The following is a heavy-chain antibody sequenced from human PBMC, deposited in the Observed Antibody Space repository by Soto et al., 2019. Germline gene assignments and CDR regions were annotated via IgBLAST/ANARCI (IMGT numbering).Heavy chain of an antibody. CDR3: ARDQYYYDSSGYYYGAGFDY. J-gene: IGHJ4*02. CDR1: GESISGTIYY. V-gene: IGHV4-39*02. D-gene: IGHD3-22*01. Sequence: SETLSLTCIVSGESISGTIYYWGWIRQPPGKGLEWIGSIYYSGSTYYNPSLKSRVTISVDTSKNQFSLKLSSVTAADTAVYYCARDQYYYDSSGYYYGAGFDYWGQGTLVTVSS. CDR2: IYYSGST.